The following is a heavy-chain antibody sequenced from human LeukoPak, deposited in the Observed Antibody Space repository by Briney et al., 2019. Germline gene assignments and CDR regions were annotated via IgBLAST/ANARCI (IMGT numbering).Heavy chain of an antibody. CDR1: GFTFSNYA. Sequence: GGSLRFSGGASGFTFSNYAMSWVRQAPGKGLEWVSGINDNGSTRFYAASVKGRFTSSRDNPKNTLYLQMNGLRVEDTAVYYCARVYVEADWYSSGFWFDPWGQGTLVTVSS. V-gene: IGHV3-23*01. CDR2: INDNGSTR. D-gene: IGHD6-19*01. CDR3: ARVYVEADWYSSGFWFDP. J-gene: IGHJ5*02.